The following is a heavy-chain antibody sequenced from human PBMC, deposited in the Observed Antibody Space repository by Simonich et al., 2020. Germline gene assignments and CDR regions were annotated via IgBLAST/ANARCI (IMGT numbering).Heavy chain of an antibody. CDR2: LSWKSWSI. V-gene: IGHV3-9*01. J-gene: IGHJ4*02. D-gene: IGHD2-8*01. CDR1: GFTFDDYA. Sequence: EVQLVESGGGLVQPGRSLRLSCAASGFTFDDYAMHWVRQAPGKGLEWVSGLSWKSWSIGYADCVKGRFTISRDNAKNSLYLQMNSLRAEDTALYYCAKDGGYCTNGVCYYFDYWGQGTLVTVSS. CDR3: AKDGGYCTNGVCYYFDY.